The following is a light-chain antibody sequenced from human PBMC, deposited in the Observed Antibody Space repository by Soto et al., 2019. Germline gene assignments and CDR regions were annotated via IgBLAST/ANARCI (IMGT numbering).Light chain of an antibody. V-gene: IGLV1-40*01. J-gene: IGLJ1*01. CDR1: SSNIGAGYD. Sequence: QLVLTQPPSVSGAPGQRVTISCTGSSSNIGAGYDVHWYQQLPGTAPKLLIFGNSHRPSGVPDRFSGSKSGTSASLAITGLQAEDEADYYCQSYDTTYVFGTGTKVTVL. CDR3: QSYDTTYV. CDR2: GNS.